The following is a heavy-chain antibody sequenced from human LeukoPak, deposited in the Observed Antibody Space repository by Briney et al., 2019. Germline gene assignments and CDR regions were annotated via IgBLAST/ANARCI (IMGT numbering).Heavy chain of an antibody. V-gene: IGHV3-21*01. CDR2: ISSSSSYI. D-gene: IGHD3-22*01. Sequence: GGSLRLSCAASGFTFSSYSMNWVRQAPGKGLEWVSSISSSSSYIYYADSVKGRFTISRDNAKNSLYLQMNSLRAEDMAVYYCARGLYYDSSGYEPLDYWGQGTLVTVSS. J-gene: IGHJ4*02. CDR1: GFTFSSYS. CDR3: ARGLYYDSSGYEPLDY.